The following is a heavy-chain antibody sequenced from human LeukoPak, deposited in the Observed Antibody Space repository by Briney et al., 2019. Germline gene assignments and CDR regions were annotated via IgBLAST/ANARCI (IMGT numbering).Heavy chain of an antibody. V-gene: IGHV3-23*01. Sequence: PGGSLRLSCQASGFTFYTYAMSWVRQAPGKGLEWVASMCGTAGCTFYPDSVKGRSTSSRDNSKNLLYLRMNSLTAEDTAIYYCAKDRPNFHENSGHYYRRDGDSWGQGTLVTVSS. CDR3: AKDRPNFHENSGHYYRRDGDS. CDR1: GFTFYTYA. J-gene: IGHJ5*01. CDR2: MCGTAGCT. D-gene: IGHD3-22*01.